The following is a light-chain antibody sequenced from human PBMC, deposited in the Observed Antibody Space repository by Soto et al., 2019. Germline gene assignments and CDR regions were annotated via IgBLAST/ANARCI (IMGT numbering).Light chain of an antibody. CDR1: TSNIGTNY. J-gene: IGLJ2*01. CDR3: SAWDDSLSGPV. Sequence: QSVLTQPPSASGTPGQRVTISCSGTTSNIGTNYVYWYQQLPVMAPKLVMYSTDRRPSGVPGRFSGSKSGTSAFLAITGLRSEDEANYYCSAWDDSLSGPVFGGGTKLTVL. V-gene: IGLV1-47*02. CDR2: STD.